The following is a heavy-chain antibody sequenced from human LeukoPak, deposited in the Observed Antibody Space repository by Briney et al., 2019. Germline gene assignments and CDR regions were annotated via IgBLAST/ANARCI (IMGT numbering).Heavy chain of an antibody. V-gene: IGHV1-18*01. Sequence: GASVKVSCKASGYTFNAYAITWVRQAPGQGLEWMGWIRTYNAETHYAEKLQGRVTMTTDTSTSTAYMELRSLTSDDTAVYYCARTGPYYDFTGRYFDYWGQGTLVTVSS. J-gene: IGHJ4*02. D-gene: IGHD3-3*01. CDR1: GYTFNAYA. CDR2: IRTYNAET. CDR3: ARTGPYYDFTGRYFDY.